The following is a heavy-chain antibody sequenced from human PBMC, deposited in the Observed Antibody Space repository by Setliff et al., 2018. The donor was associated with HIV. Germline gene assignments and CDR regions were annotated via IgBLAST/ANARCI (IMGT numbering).Heavy chain of an antibody. CDR3: NIYYYYYMDV. V-gene: IGHV4-61*02. CDR1: GGSNSSGSYY. J-gene: IGHJ6*03. CDR2: IYSNGNT. Sequence: SETLSLTCTVSGGSNSSGSYYWSWLRQPAGKGLEWIGRIYSNGNTDYNPSLKSRVTISEDTSKNQFSLKLSSVTAADTAVYYCNIYYYYYMDVWGKGTTVTVSS.